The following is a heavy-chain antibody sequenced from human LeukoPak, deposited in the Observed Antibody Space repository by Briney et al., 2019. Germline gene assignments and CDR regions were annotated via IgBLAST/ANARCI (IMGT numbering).Heavy chain of an antibody. CDR3: ASGDLTPQELYYYGSGRPPTHYYYYMDV. Sequence: GASVKVSCKASGYTFTSYGISWVRQAPGQGLEWMGWISAYNGNTNYAQKLQGRVTMTTDTSTSTAYMELRSLRSDDTAVYYCASGDLTPQELYYYGSGRPPTHYYYYMDVWGKGTTVTVSS. CDR1: GYTFTSYG. V-gene: IGHV1-18*01. J-gene: IGHJ6*03. D-gene: IGHD3-10*01. CDR2: ISAYNGNT.